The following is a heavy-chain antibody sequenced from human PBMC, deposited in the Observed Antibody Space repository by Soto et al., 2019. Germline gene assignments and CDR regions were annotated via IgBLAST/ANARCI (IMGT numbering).Heavy chain of an antibody. CDR3: ARVDSEYYYDSSGPQGPDYYYYGMDV. Sequence: GGSLRLSCAASGFTFSSYAMHWVRQAPGKGLEYVSAISSNGGSTYYANSVKGRFTISRDNSKDTLYLQMGSLRAEDMAVYYCARVDSEYYYDSSGPQGPDYYYYGMDVWGQGTTVTVSS. V-gene: IGHV3-64*01. CDR1: GFTFSSYA. J-gene: IGHJ6*02. CDR2: ISSNGGST. D-gene: IGHD3-22*01.